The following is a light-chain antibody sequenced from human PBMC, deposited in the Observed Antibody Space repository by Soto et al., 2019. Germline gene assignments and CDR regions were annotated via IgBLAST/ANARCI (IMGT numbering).Light chain of an antibody. J-gene: IGKJ4*01. V-gene: IGKV3-15*01. CDR3: QQYNIWPLT. CDR1: QTVSGN. Sequence: EIVLTSSPATLSVSPGERATLSCRASQTVSGNLAWYQQKPSQAPRLLIYGASTRATGIPARFSGSGSGTEFTLTISSLQSEDFAVYYCQQYNIWPLTFGGGTKVDIK. CDR2: GAS.